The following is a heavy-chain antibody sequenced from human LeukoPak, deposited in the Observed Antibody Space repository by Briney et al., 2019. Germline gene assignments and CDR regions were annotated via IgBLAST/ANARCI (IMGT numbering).Heavy chain of an antibody. Sequence: ASVKVSCKASGYTLTSYGISWVRQAPGQGLEWMGWISAYNGNTNYAQKLQGRVTMTTDTSTSTAYMELRSLRSDDTAVYYCARTYYDFWSGYYKSWEFDYWGQGTLVTVSS. CDR1: GYTLTSYG. V-gene: IGHV1-18*01. D-gene: IGHD3-3*01. CDR2: ISAYNGNT. J-gene: IGHJ4*02. CDR3: ARTYYDFWSGYYKSWEFDY.